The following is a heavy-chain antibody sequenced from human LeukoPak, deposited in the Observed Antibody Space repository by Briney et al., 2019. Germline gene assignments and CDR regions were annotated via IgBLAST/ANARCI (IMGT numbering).Heavy chain of an antibody. D-gene: IGHD2-21*02. J-gene: IGHJ6*03. Sequence: PGGSLRLSCAASGFTFSSYSMNWVRQAPGKGLQWVSCISSSGSFTYYADSVKGRFTISRDNAKNSLYLQMNSLRAEDTAVYYCAKGDLYYYSYMDVWGKGTTVTVSS. CDR3: AKGDLYYYSYMDV. CDR2: ISSSGSFT. CDR1: GFTFSSYS. V-gene: IGHV3-21*04.